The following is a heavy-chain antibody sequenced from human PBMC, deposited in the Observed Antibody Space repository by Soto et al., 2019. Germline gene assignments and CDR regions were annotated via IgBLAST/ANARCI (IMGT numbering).Heavy chain of an antibody. D-gene: IGHD3-16*01. CDR2: ISSDGSKQ. J-gene: IGHJ3*01. Sequence: QVQLVESGGGVVQPGRSLRLSCEVSGFTLSSYGMHWVRQAPGKGLEWVGAISSDGSKQSYRGSVKGRFTFSRDNSKNTLYRQMNSLSCCATDVYYCAQVLAPESRSAFYLWGHGTIATVSS. V-gene: IGHV3-30*18. CDR1: GFTLSSYG. CDR3: AQVLAPESRSAFYL.